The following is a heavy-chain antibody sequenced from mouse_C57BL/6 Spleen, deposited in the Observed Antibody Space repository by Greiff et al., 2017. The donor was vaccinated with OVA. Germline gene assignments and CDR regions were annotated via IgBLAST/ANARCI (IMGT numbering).Heavy chain of an antibody. CDR2: IHPNSGST. V-gene: IGHV1-64*01. J-gene: IGHJ4*01. CDR3: ARISNYYAMDY. Sequence: VKLLESGAELVKPGASVKLSCKASGYTFTSYWMHWVKQRPGQGLEWIGMIHPNSGSTNYNEKFKSKATLTVDKSSSTAYMQLSSLTSEDSAVYYCARISNYYAMDYWGQGTSVTVSS. CDR1: GYTFTSYW.